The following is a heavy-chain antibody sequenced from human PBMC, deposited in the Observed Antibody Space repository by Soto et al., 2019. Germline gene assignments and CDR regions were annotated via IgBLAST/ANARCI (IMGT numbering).Heavy chain of an antibody. V-gene: IGHV2-5*02. J-gene: IGHJ2*01. CDR3: AHRREDYGDWVWWYFDL. Sequence: QITLKESGPTLVNPTQTLTLTCTFSGFSLSTSGVGVGWIRQPPGKALEWLALIYWDDDKRYSPSLKSRLTITKDTSKNQVVLTMTNMDPVDTATYYCAHRREDYGDWVWWYFDLWGRGTLVTVSS. CDR1: GFSLSTSGVG. D-gene: IGHD4-17*01. CDR2: IYWDDDK.